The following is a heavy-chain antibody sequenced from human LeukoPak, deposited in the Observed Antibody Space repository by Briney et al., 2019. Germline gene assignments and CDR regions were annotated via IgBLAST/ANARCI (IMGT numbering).Heavy chain of an antibody. Sequence: GGSLRLSCAASGFTFSSYGMRWVRQAPGKGLEWVAVISYDGSNKYYADSVKGRFTISRDNSKNTLYLQMNSLRAEDTAVYYCAKVGEYSSSWYGYYFDYWGQGTLVTVSS. CDR3: AKVGEYSSSWYGYYFDY. D-gene: IGHD6-13*01. V-gene: IGHV3-30*18. CDR1: GFTFSSYG. CDR2: ISYDGSNK. J-gene: IGHJ4*02.